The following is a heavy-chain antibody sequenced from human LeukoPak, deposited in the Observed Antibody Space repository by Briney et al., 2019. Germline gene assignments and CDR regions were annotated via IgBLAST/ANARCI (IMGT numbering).Heavy chain of an antibody. V-gene: IGHV3-30*04. CDR3: ARGGDIVVVPAALIGWFDP. J-gene: IGHJ5*02. CDR1: GFTFSSYA. CDR2: RSYDGSNK. Sequence: GGSLRLSCAASGFTFSSYAMHWVRQAPGKGLEWVAVRSYDGSNKYYADSVKGRFTISRDNSKNTLYLQMNSLRAEDTAVYYCARGGDIVVVPAALIGWFDPWGQGTLVTVSS. D-gene: IGHD2-2*01.